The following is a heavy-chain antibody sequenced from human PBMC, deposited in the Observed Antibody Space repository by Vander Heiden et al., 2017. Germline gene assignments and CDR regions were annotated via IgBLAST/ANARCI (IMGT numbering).Heavy chain of an antibody. CDR1: GYTFTSYD. V-gene: IGHV1-8*01. CDR3: ARGRKTIFGVVIKNFDY. J-gene: IGHJ4*02. CDR2: MNPNSGNT. D-gene: IGHD3-3*01. Sequence: QVQLVQSGAEVKKPGASVKVSCKASGYTFTSYDINWVRQATGQGLEWMGWMNPNSGNTGYAQKFQGRVTMTRNTSISTAYMELSSLGSEDTAVYYCARGRKTIFGVVIKNFDYWGQGTLVTVSS.